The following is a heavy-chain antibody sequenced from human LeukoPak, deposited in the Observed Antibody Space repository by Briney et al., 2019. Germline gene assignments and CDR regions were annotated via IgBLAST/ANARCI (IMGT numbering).Heavy chain of an antibody. V-gene: IGHV3-7*01. J-gene: IGHJ4*02. D-gene: IGHD3-16*02. CDR2: IKQDGSEK. Sequence: GGSLRLSCAASGFTFSNYWMSWVRQAPGKGLEWVANIKQDGSEKYYVDSVKGRFTISRDDAKKSLYLQMNSLRAEDTAVYYCARAGGDYDYVWGSYRYQPYFDYWGQGTLVTVSS. CDR1: GFTFSNYW. CDR3: ARAGGDYDYVWGSYRYQPYFDY.